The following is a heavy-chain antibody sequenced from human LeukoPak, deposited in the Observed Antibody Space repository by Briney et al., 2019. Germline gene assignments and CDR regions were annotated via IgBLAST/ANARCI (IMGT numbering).Heavy chain of an antibody. CDR3: AREGGSYYMDV. CDR1: GGSISSYY. J-gene: IGHJ6*03. CDR2: IYYSGST. V-gene: IGHV4-59*01. Sequence: SETLSLTCTVSGGSISSYYWSWIRQPPGKGLEWIGYIYYSGSTNYNSSLKSRVTISVDTSKNQFSLKLSSVTAADTAVYYCAREGGSYYMDVWGKGTTVTVS. D-gene: IGHD1-26*01.